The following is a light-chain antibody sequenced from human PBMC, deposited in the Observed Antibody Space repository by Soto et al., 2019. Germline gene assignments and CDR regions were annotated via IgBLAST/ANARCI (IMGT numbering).Light chain of an antibody. J-gene: IGLJ2*01. CDR3: SSYAGSNKRV. CDR2: EVT. V-gene: IGLV2-8*01. CDR1: NSDVAGYNY. Sequence: QSALTQPPSASGSPGQSVTISCTGTNSDVAGYNYVSWYQQYPGKAPKLMIYEVTKRPSGVPDRFSGSKSGNMASLTVSGLQAEDEADYYCSSYAGSNKRVFGGGTKLTVL.